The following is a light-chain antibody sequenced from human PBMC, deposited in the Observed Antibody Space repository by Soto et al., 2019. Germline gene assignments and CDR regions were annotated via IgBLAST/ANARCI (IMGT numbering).Light chain of an antibody. CDR1: QSLAGNY. J-gene: IGKJ1*01. Sequence: DIVLTQSPGTLSLSPGETATLSCRASQSLAGNYLAWYQQKPGQAPRLLISGASSRATGIPDRFSGSGSGTDFTLTISRLEPEDFAVYYCQQYHNWPAFGQGTKVEIK. CDR2: GAS. V-gene: IGKV3-20*01. CDR3: QQYHNWPA.